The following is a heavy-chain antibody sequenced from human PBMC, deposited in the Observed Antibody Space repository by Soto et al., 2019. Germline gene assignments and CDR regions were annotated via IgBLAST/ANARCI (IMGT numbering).Heavy chain of an antibody. CDR2: INSDGSST. J-gene: IGHJ4*02. Sequence: EVQLVESGGGLVQPGGSLRLSCAASGFTFSSYWMHWVRQVPGKGLVWVSRINSDGSSTTYADSVKGRFTISRDNAENTRYLQLSSLRAEDTGVYYCARVETCWSTGCCAVFDSWGEGTLVTVTS. D-gene: IGHD2-2*01. CDR1: GFTFSSYW. V-gene: IGHV3-74*01. CDR3: ARVETCWSTGCCAVFDS.